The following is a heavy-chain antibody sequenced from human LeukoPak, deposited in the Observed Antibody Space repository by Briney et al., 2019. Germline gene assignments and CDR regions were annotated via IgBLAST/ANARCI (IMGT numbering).Heavy chain of an antibody. CDR3: AREPKSSDAFDI. Sequence: ASVRVSCKASGYTFIDHYIHWVRQAPGQGLEWMGWINPNSGGTNYAQKFQGRVTMTRDTSISTAYMELSRLRSDDTAVYYCAREPKSSDAFDIWGQGTMVTVSS. J-gene: IGHJ3*02. V-gene: IGHV1-2*02. CDR1: GYTFIDHY. CDR2: INPNSGGT.